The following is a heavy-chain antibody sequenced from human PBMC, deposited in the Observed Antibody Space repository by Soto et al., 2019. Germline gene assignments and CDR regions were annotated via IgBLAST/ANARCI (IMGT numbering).Heavy chain of an antibody. CDR1: GASISSYY. CDR2: IADSGTT. CDR3: ARSHPGYYCDSSSYSTDN. V-gene: IGHV4-59*01. J-gene: IGHJ4*02. Sequence: SETLSLTCTVSGASISSYYCTWIRQPPGKGLEWIGYIADSGTTNYSPSLKGRVTISTDTSKNQFSLKLISVTAADTAVYYCARSHPGYYCDSSSYSTDNWGQGTLVTVSS. D-gene: IGHD3-22*01.